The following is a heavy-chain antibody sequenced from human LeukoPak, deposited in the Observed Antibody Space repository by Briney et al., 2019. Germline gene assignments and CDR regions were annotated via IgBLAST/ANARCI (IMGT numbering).Heavy chain of an antibody. CDR1: GFTFSDYG. Sequence: GGSLRLSCAASGFTFSDYGMHWVRQAPGKGLEWMGVILYDGSEKYYADSVRGRFSISRDDSKNMLFLQINSLRREDTVVYYCAKDGDGYMDRWGQGTLVTVSS. V-gene: IGHV3-30*18. CDR2: ILYDGSEK. J-gene: IGHJ5*02. CDR3: AKDGDGYMDR. D-gene: IGHD5-24*01.